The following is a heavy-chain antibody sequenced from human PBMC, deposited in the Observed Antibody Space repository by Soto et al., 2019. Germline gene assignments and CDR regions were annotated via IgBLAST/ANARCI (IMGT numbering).Heavy chain of an antibody. Sequence: ASMKVSCKASGGTFSSYAISWVRQAPGQGLEWMGGIIPIFGTANYAQKFQGRVTITADESTSTAYMELSSLRSEDTAVYYCARRATFNYPRYWFDPWGQGTLVTVSS. J-gene: IGHJ5*02. D-gene: IGHD4-4*01. CDR3: ARRATFNYPRYWFDP. V-gene: IGHV1-69*13. CDR2: IIPIFGTA. CDR1: GGTFSSYA.